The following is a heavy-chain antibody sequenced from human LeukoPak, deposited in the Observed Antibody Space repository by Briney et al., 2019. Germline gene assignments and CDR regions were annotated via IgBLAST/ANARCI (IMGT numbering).Heavy chain of an antibody. D-gene: IGHD2-2*01. CDR1: GFTFSSYW. CDR3: ARSRGYCSSTSCYGPTVGWFDP. J-gene: IGHJ5*02. CDR2: IKQDGSEK. Sequence: GGSLRLSCAASGFTFSSYWMSWVRQAPGKGLEWVANIKQDGSEKYYVDSVKGRFTISRDNAKNSLYLQMNSLRAEDTAVYYCARSRGYCSSTSCYGPTVGWFDPWGQGTLVTVSS. V-gene: IGHV3-7*01.